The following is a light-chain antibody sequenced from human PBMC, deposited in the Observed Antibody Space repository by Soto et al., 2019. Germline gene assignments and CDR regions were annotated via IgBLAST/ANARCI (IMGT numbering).Light chain of an antibody. CDR2: GAS. Sequence: EIVMTQSPVTLSVSPGERATLSCMASQSVSDNLAWYQQKPGQAPRLLFYGASTRATDIPVRFSGSGSGTEFTLTISSLQPEDFAVYYCQQYNNWPLTFGRGTKV. CDR3: QQYNNWPLT. J-gene: IGKJ4*01. CDR1: QSVSDN. V-gene: IGKV3D-15*01.